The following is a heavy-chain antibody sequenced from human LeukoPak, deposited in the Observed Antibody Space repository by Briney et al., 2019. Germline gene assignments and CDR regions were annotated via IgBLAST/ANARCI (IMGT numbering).Heavy chain of an antibody. Sequence: PGGSLRLSCAASGFTFSSYSMNWVRQAPGKGLEWVSSISSSSSYIYYADSVKGRFTISRDNAKNSLYLQMNSLRAEETAVYYCARRGPYYDSRFDYWGQGTLVTVSS. V-gene: IGHV3-21*01. D-gene: IGHD3-22*01. CDR3: ARRGPYYDSRFDY. CDR1: GFTFSSYS. J-gene: IGHJ4*02. CDR2: ISSSSSYI.